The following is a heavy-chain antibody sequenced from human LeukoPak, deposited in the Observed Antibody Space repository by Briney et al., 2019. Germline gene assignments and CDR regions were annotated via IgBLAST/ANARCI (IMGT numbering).Heavy chain of an antibody. Sequence: SETLSLTCTVSSGSISNYYWSWIRQPAGKGLEWIGRIYTSGSTNYNPSLKSRVTISVDTSKNQFSLKLSSVTAADTAVYYCARNYDSSGYPPPKYYYYMDVWGKGTTVTISS. CDR2: IYTSGST. J-gene: IGHJ6*03. V-gene: IGHV4-4*07. D-gene: IGHD3-22*01. CDR1: SGSISNYY. CDR3: ARNYDSSGYPPPKYYYYMDV.